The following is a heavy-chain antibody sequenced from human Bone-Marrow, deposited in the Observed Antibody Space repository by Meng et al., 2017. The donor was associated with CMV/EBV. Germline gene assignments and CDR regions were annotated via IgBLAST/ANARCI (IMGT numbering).Heavy chain of an antibody. J-gene: IGHJ6*02. CDR2: ISWNSGSI. CDR3: ASASGSLYYYYYYGMDV. CDR1: GFTFDDYA. Sequence: SLKISCAASGFTFDDYAMHWVRQAPGKGLEWVSGISWNSGSIGYADSVKGRFTISRDNAKNSLYLQMNSLRAEDTAVYYCASASGSLYYYYYYGMDVWGQGTTVTVSS. D-gene: IGHD1-26*01. V-gene: IGHV3-9*01.